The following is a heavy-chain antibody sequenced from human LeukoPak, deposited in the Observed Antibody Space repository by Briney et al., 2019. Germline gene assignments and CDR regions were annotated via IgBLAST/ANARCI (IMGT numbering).Heavy chain of an antibody. CDR1: GFTFSDYY. J-gene: IGHJ4*02. D-gene: IGHD2-2*01. CDR2: ISSSGSTI. V-gene: IGHV3-11*04. CDR3: ARAPTVLVGYCSSSSCQADY. Sequence: KAGGSLRLSCAASGFTFSDYYMSWIRQAPGKGLEWVSYISSSGSTIYYADSVRGRFTISRDNAENSLYLQMHSLRVEDTAVYYCARAPTVLVGYCSSSSCQADYWGQGTLVTVSS.